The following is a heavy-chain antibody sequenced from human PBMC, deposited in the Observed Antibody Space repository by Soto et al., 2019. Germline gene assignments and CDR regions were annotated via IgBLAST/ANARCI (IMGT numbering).Heavy chain of an antibody. CDR3: ARDYYDFWSGYFGNWFDL. Sequence: ASVKVSCKASGYTFTGYYMHWVRQAPGQGLEWMGWINPNSGGTNYAQKFQGWVTMTRDTSISTAYMELSRLRSDDTAVYYCARDYYDFWSGYFGNWFDLWGQGTLVTVSS. CDR2: INPNSGGT. D-gene: IGHD3-3*01. V-gene: IGHV1-2*04. CDR1: GYTFTGYY. J-gene: IGHJ5*02.